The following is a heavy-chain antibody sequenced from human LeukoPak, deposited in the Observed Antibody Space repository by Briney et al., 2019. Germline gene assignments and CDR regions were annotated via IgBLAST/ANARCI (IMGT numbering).Heavy chain of an antibody. Sequence: PSETLSLTCRVSGGSISSYHWSWIRQPAGKELEWVGRIFHSGSTDYNPPLKSRVTMSVDTSKNQFSLKLSSVTAADTTVYYCARDLRYFDWTSEYNWFDPWGQGTLVTVSS. V-gene: IGHV4-4*07. CDR2: IFHSGST. J-gene: IGHJ5*02. CDR3: ARDLRYFDWTSEYNWFDP. CDR1: GGSISSYH. D-gene: IGHD3-9*01.